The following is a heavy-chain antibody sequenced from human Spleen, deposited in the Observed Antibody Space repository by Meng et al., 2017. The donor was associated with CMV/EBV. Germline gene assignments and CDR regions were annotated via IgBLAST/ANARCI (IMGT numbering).Heavy chain of an antibody. CDR1: GFTFSDYY. Sequence: GRSLRLSCAASGFTFSDYYMNWFRQPPGKGLEWVSCISGSGDTIYYADSVRGRFTISRDNARNSLFLQMNGLRAEDTAVYYCARDAPTGECSSTSCSWGQGTLVTVSS. V-gene: IGHV3-11*01. CDR2: ISGSGDTI. J-gene: IGHJ5*02. CDR3: ARDAPTGECSSTSCS. D-gene: IGHD2-2*01.